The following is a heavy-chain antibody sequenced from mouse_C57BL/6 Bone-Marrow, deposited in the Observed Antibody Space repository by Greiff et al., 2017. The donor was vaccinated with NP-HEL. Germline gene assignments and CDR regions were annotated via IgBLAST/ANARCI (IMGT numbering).Heavy chain of an antibody. V-gene: IGHV1-72*01. J-gene: IGHJ2*01. Sequence: QVQLQQPGAELVKPGASVKLSCKASGYTFTSYWMHWVKQRPGRGLGWIGRIDPNGGGTKYNEKFKSKATLTVDKPSSTACMQRSSLASEDSAVYYCARWGSVWGQGTTLTVSS. CDR3: ARWGSV. CDR1: GYTFTSYW. CDR2: IDPNGGGT.